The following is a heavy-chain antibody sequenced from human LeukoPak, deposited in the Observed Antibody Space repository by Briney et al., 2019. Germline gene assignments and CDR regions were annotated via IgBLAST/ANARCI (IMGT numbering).Heavy chain of an antibody. Sequence: ASVKVSCKAPGYTFTSYGISWVRQAPGQGLEWMGWISAYNGNTNYAQKLQGRVTMTTDTSTSTAYMELRSLRSDDTVVYYCARDHYYDSSGGFDYWGQGTLVTASS. CDR2: ISAYNGNT. CDR1: GYTFTSYG. V-gene: IGHV1-18*01. D-gene: IGHD3-22*01. J-gene: IGHJ4*02. CDR3: ARDHYYDSSGGFDY.